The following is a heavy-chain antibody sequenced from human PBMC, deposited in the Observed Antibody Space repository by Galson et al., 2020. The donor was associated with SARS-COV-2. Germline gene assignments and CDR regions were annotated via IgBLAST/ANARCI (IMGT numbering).Heavy chain of an antibody. CDR3: AINCGAGTTGCDY. CDR2: TFYRSKWYN. J-gene: IGHJ4*02. Sequence: SETLSLTCAISGDSISSDIAAWNWIRQSPSRGLEWLGRTFYRSKWYNGYAVTVRSRITINPDTSKNQFSLQRTAVTPEDTAVYYCAINCGAGTTGCDYWGQGALVTVSS. CDR1: GDSISSDIAA. V-gene: IGHV6-1*01. D-gene: IGHD1-1*01.